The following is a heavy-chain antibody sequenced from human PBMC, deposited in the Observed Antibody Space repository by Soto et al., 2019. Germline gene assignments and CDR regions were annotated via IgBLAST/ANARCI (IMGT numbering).Heavy chain of an antibody. CDR3: AGVPLLVTNPPGVHLDY. CDR2: IDNVGGTT. Sequence: EVQLLESGGGLVQPGGSLRLSCPVSGFTFSNNAMTWVRQAPGKGVDGASAIDNVGGTTNYAESVKGRVTISRDNSKATPCPQLNSLRARDTTIHLGAGVPLLVTNPPGVHLDYWGQGTLVTVSS. CDR1: GFTFSNNA. D-gene: IGHD2-15*01. V-gene: IGHV3-23*05. J-gene: IGHJ4*02.